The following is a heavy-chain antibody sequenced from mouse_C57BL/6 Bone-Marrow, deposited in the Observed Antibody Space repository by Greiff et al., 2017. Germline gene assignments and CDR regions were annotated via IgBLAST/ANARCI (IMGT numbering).Heavy chain of an antibody. D-gene: IGHD2-1*01. CDR2: IWTGGGT. CDR3: ARNGGDGNYLVYYFDY. Sequence: VKLVESGPGLVAPSQSLSITCTVSGFSLTSYAISWVRQPPGKGLEWLGVIWTGGGTNYNSALKSRLSISKDNSKSQVFLKMNSLQTDDTARYYCARNGGDGNYLVYYFDYWGQGTTLTVSS. CDR1: GFSLTSYA. J-gene: IGHJ2*01. V-gene: IGHV2-9-1*01.